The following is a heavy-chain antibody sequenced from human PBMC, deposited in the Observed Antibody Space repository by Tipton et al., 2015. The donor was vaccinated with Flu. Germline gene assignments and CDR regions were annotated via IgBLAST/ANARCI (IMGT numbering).Heavy chain of an antibody. Sequence: TLSLTCAVYGGSFSGYYWSWIRQPPGKGLEWIGEINHSGSTNYNPSLKSRVTISVDTSKNQFSLKLSSVTAADTAVNYCASVPRSPAPSFAYWGQGPLVTVSS. V-gene: IGHV4-34*01. J-gene: IGHJ4*02. CDR2: INHSGST. CDR1: GGSFSGYY. CDR3: ASVPRSPAPSFAY. D-gene: IGHD6-6*01.